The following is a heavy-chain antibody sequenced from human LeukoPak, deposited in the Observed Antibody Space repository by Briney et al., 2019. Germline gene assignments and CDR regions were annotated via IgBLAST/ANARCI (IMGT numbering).Heavy chain of an antibody. CDR1: GFTFSSYG. D-gene: IGHD6-19*01. J-gene: IGHJ4*02. V-gene: IGHV3-30*02. Sequence: PWGSLRLSCAASGFTFSSYGMHWVRQAPGKGLEWVAFIRYDGSNKYYADSVKGRFTISRDNSKNTLYLQMNSLRAEDTAVYYCARAPGYSSGWYAEYYFDYWGQGTLVTVSS. CDR3: ARAPGYSSGWYAEYYFDY. CDR2: IRYDGSNK.